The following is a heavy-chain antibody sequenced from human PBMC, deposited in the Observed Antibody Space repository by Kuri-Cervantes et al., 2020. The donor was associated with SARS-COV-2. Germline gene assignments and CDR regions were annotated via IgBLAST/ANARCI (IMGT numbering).Heavy chain of an antibody. Sequence: GESLKISCAASGFTFSSYAMHWVRQAPGKGLEWVAVISYDGNNKNCTASGKGRFTISRDNSRNTLYLQMRSLRTEDTAFYYCAKDHVGVLDSWGQGTLVTVSS. J-gene: IGHJ4*02. CDR1: GFTFSSYA. CDR3: AKDHVGVLDS. D-gene: IGHD2-8*01. V-gene: IGHV3-30-3*01. CDR2: ISYDGNNK.